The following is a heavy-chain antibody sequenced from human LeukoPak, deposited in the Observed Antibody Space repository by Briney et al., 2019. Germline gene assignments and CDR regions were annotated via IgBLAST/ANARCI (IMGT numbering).Heavy chain of an antibody. CDR1: GWTFSGYY. Sequence: PSETLSLTCAVYGWTFSGYYWSWIRQPPGKGLEWFGGINHSGSTNSNPSLKSRVTISVDTSKNQFSLKVCSVTASDKAVYYCARGRMVPETYYGGSGSYYFDYWGQGTLVTVSS. D-gene: IGHD3-10*01. J-gene: IGHJ4*02. CDR3: ARGRMVPETYYGGSGSYYFDY. CDR2: INHSGST. V-gene: IGHV4-34*01.